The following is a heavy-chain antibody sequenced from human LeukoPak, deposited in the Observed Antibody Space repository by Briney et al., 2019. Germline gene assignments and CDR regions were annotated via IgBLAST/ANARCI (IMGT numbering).Heavy chain of an antibody. D-gene: IGHD3-22*01. V-gene: IGHV3-21*04. CDR2: ISSSSSYI. CDR3: AKARASSGTRSYFDY. Sequence: GGSLRLSCAASGFTFSSYSMNWVRQAPGEGLEWVSSISSSSSYIYYADSVKGRFTISRDNSKNTLYLQMNSLRAEDTAVYYCAKARASSGTRSYFDYWGQGTLVTVSS. CDR1: GFTFSSYS. J-gene: IGHJ4*02.